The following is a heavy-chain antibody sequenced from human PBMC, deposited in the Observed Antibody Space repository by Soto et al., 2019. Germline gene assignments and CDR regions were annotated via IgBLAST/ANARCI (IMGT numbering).Heavy chain of an antibody. CDR2: ISAYNGNT. J-gene: IGHJ6*02. CDR1: GYSFTSSG. Sequence: QVQLVQSGSEVKKPGASVKVSCKASGYSFTSSGFSWVRQAPGQGLEWMGWISAYNGNTNYAQKFKDTITLTTDTSTSTAYMELGNLRSDDTAVYYCATDPYCGSAPGCSALDVWGQGTTVSVSS. V-gene: IGHV1-18*04. CDR3: ATDPYCGSAPGCSALDV. D-gene: IGHD2-21*01.